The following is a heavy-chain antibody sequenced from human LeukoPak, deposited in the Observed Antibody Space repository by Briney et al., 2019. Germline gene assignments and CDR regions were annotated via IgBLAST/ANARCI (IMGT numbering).Heavy chain of an antibody. J-gene: IGHJ5*02. V-gene: IGHV3-30*02. CDR1: GFTFRTYG. Sequence: PGGSLRLSCAASGFTFRTYGMHWVRQAPGKGLEWVTFIRYDGSDKYYADSVRGRFSISRDNSKNTLHLQMNNLRAEDTALYYCARDDYGFDPWGQGTLVTVSS. CDR3: ARDDYGFDP. CDR2: IRYDGSDK. D-gene: IGHD4-17*01.